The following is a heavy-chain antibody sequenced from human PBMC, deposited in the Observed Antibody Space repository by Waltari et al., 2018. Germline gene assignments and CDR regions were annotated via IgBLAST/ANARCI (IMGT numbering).Heavy chain of an antibody. J-gene: IGHJ4*02. V-gene: IGHV3-74*01. CDR2: TNTDGSFT. CDR3: VRGSLNPGFDY. Sequence: EVQLVESGGGLVQPGGSLRLSCAVSGFTFSSYWMHWCRQTQGEGLVWLSRTNTDGSFTNYADSVEGRFTMSRDNAKDTVYLQMNSLRAEDTAIYYCVRGSLNPGFDYWGQGTLVTVSS. CDR1: GFTFSSYW.